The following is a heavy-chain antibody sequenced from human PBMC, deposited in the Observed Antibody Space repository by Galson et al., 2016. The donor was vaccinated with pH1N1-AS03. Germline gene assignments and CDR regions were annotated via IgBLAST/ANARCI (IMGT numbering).Heavy chain of an antibody. CDR1: GYTFTTYG. CDR3: ARIRVRDSDSAFDI. CDR2: INPYNGNT. D-gene: IGHD3-10*01. J-gene: IGHJ3*02. Sequence: SVKVSCKASGYTFTTYGLTWVRQAPGQGLEWMAWINPYNGNTNYAQRFQGRLTMTTDTSTSTAYMELRSLRSDDTAVYSCARIRVRDSDSAFDIWGQGTMVTVPS. V-gene: IGHV1-18*04.